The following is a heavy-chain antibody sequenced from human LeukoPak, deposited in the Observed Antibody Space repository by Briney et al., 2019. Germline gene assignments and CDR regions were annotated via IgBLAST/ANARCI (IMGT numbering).Heavy chain of an antibody. D-gene: IGHD3-22*01. CDR3: AKAHPPNYYDSSGYQYYFDY. CDR1: GFTFSSYS. Sequence: GGSLRLSCAASGFTFSSYSMNWVRQAPGKGLEWVSYISSSGSTIYYADSVKGRLTISRDNAKNSLYLQMNSLRAEDTAVYYCAKAHPPNYYDSSGYQYYFDYWGQGTLVTVSS. V-gene: IGHV3-48*04. J-gene: IGHJ4*02. CDR2: ISSSGSTI.